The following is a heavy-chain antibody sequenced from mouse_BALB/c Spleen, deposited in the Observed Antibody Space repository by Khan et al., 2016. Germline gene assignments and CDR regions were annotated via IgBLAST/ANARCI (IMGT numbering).Heavy chain of an antibody. CDR1: AYTFTSYI. J-gene: IGHJ2*01. D-gene: IGHD2-2*01. V-gene: IGHV1S136*01. Sequence: VQLQQSGPELVKPGASVKMSCKASAYTFTSYIIHWVKQKPGQGLEWIGYINPYNAGTKYSEKFKDKATLTSDRSSSIAYMELSSLTSEDSAVYYCARDYYGYGFDYWGQGTTLTVSS. CDR3: ARDYYGYGFDY. CDR2: INPYNAGT.